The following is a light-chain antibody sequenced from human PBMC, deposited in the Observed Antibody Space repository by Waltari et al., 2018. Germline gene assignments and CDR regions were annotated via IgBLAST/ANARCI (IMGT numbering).Light chain of an antibody. Sequence: SYVLTQPPSVSVAPGPTARITCGGNSVGGKSVHWYQQKPGQAPVMVVYDDADRPSGIPERFSGSNSGNTATLTISRVEAGDEADYYCQVWDSDTDHPVFGGGTKLTVL. J-gene: IGLJ2*01. CDR1: SVGGKS. CDR2: DDA. V-gene: IGLV3-21*02. CDR3: QVWDSDTDHPV.